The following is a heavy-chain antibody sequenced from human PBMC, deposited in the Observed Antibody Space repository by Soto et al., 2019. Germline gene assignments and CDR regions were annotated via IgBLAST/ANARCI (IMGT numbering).Heavy chain of an antibody. V-gene: IGHV1-69*13. D-gene: IGHD2-15*01. CDR3: ARRSGGCCAGMCDYGMDF. CDR2: IIPIFGTA. CDR1: GGTFSSYA. Sequence: SVKVSCKASGGTFSSYAISWVRQAPGQGLEWMGGIIPIFGTANYAQKFQGRVTITADESTSTAYMELSSLRSEDTAVYYCARRSGGCCAGMCDYGMDFWGQGNTVTVSS. J-gene: IGHJ6*02.